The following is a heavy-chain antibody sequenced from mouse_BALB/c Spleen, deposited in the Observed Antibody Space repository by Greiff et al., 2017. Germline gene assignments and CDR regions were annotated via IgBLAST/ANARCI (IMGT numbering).Heavy chain of an antibody. D-gene: IGHD2-14*01. Sequence: EVQRVESGGGLVKPGGSLKLSCAASGFAFSSYDMSWVRQTPEKRLEWVAYISSGGGSTYYPDTVKGRFTISRDNAKNTLYLQMSSLKSEDTAMYYCARTYYRYDVGDYYAMDYWGQGTSVTVSS. V-gene: IGHV5-12-1*01. CDR1: GFAFSSYD. J-gene: IGHJ4*01. CDR2: ISSGGGST. CDR3: ARTYYRYDVGDYYAMDY.